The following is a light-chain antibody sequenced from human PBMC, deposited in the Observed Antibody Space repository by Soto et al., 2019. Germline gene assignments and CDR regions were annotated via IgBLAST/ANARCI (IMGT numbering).Light chain of an antibody. J-gene: IGLJ1*01. V-gene: IGLV2-14*03. Sequence: QSVLTQPASVSGSPGQSITISCTGTISDVSGYDYVSWYQHYPGKAPKLLIYDVSNRPSGVSDLFSGSKSGNTASLTIAGLQAEDEADYYCTSYTTSSTYVFGTGTQLTVL. CDR1: ISDVSGYDY. CDR2: DVS. CDR3: TSYTTSSTYV.